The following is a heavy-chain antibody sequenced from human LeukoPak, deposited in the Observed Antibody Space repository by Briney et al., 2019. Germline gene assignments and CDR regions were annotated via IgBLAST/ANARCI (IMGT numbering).Heavy chain of an antibody. D-gene: IGHD3-3*01. CDR1: GGSFSGYY. V-gene: IGHV4-34*01. Sequence: SETLSLTCAVYGGSFSGYYWSWIRQPPGKGLEWIGEINHSGSTNYNPSLKSRVTISVDTSKNQFSLKLSSVTAADTAVYYCARAENADYDFWSGPIKANWFDPWGQGTLVTVSS. CDR2: INHSGST. CDR3: ARAENADYDFWSGPIKANWFDP. J-gene: IGHJ5*02.